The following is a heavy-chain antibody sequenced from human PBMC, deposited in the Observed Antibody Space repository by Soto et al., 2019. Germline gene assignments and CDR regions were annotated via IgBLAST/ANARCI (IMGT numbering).Heavy chain of an antibody. CDR3: SRIGANTYYYGMDV. D-gene: IGHD3-16*01. CDR1: GGTFSSYA. CDR2: IIPIFCTA. J-gene: IGHJ6*02. V-gene: IGHV1-69*12. Sequence: QVQLVQSGAEVKKPGSSVKVSCKASGGTFSSYAISWVRQAPGQGLEWMGGIIPIFCTADYGQKFQGRVTITADEATSTAYMELSSLRSEDTAVYYCSRIGANTYYYGMDVWGQGTTVTVSS.